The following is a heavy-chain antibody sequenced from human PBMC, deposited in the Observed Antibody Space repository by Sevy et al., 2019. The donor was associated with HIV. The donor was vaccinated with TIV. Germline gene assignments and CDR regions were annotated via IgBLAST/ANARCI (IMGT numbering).Heavy chain of an antibody. CDR2: ISYEGTET. CDR1: GFAFSSHA. D-gene: IGHD6-13*01. V-gene: IGHV3-30-3*01. J-gene: IGHJ4*01. CDR3: ARDGGYSIKWYPLY. Sequence: GGSLRLSCAASGFAFSSHAMYWVRQAPGKGLEWVGVISYEGTETFYAASVEGRFTISRDNSKNMLSLQINSLRPEDTAVYYCARDGGYSIKWYPLYWGQGTLVTVSS.